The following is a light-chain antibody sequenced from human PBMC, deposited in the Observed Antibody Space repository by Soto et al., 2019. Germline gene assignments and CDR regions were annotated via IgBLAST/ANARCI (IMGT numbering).Light chain of an antibody. J-gene: IGKJ1*01. CDR3: QQYYSYPEA. CDR1: QSVSSW. V-gene: IGKV1-5*01. CDR2: DAS. Sequence: DILLTQSPSTLSAYVAERITIXCRPRQSVSSWLAWYQQKPGQAPKLLIYDASSLETGVPARFSGSGSGTEFTLTISSLQPEDFATYYCQQYYSYPEAFGHGTKVDIK.